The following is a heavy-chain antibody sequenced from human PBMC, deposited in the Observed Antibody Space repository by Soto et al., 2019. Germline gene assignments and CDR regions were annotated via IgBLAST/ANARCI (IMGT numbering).Heavy chain of an antibody. D-gene: IGHD1-1*01. Sequence: GASVKVSCKASGYTFTGYAMHWVRQAPGQRLEWLGWINAGNGNTKYSQKFQGRVTITRDTSASTAYMELSSLRSEDTAVYYCARAVEVPADFDDLGQGTLVTGSS. V-gene: IGHV1-3*01. CDR2: INAGNGNT. CDR3: ARAVEVPADFDD. J-gene: IGHJ4*02. CDR1: GYTFTGYA.